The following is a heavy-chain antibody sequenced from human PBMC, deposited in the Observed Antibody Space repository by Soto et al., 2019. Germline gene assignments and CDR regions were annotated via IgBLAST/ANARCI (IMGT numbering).Heavy chain of an antibody. CDR3: ARDSLGSSSPYYYYGMDV. J-gene: IGHJ6*02. CDR2: IIPIFGTA. V-gene: IGHV1-69*13. Sequence: SVKVSCKASGGTFSSYAISWMRQAPGQGLEWMGGIIPIFGTANYAQKFQGRVTITADESTSTAYMELSSLRSEDTAVYYCARDSLGSSSPYYYYGMDVWGQGTTVTVSS. CDR1: GGTFSSYA. D-gene: IGHD6-6*01.